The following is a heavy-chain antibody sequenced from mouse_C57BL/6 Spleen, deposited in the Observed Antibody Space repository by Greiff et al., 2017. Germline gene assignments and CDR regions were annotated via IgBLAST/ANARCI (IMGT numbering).Heavy chain of an antibody. CDR2: INPNYGTT. V-gene: IGHV1-39*01. Sequence: EVQLQQSGPELVKPGASVKISCKASGYSFTDYNMNWVKQSNGKSLEWIGVINPNYGTTSHNQKFKGQATLTVDQSASTAYMQLNSLTSEDSAVYYCARNGYGSSYRYFDVWGTGTTVTVSS. D-gene: IGHD1-1*01. CDR3: ARNGYGSSYRYFDV. J-gene: IGHJ1*03. CDR1: GYSFTDYN.